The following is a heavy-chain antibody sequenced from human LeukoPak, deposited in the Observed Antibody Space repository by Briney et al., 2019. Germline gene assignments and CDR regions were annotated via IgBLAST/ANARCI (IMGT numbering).Heavy chain of an antibody. CDR2: INPNSGGT. CDR1: GYTFTGYY. D-gene: IGHD2-2*02. V-gene: IGHV1-2*02. CDR3: ARLSCSSTSCYKSYWYFDL. J-gene: IGHJ2*01. Sequence: ASVKVSCKASGYTFTGYYMHWVRQAPGQGLEWMGWINPNSGGTNYAQKFQGRVTMTRDTSISTAYMGLSRLRSDDTAVYYCARLSCSSTSCYKSYWYFDLWGRGTLVTVSS.